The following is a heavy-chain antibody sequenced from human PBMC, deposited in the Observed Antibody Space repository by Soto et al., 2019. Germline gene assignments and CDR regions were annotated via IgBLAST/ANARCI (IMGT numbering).Heavy chain of an antibody. CDR2: IYTSGST. Sequence: LCLTCTVSGGSISSYYFSWIRHPGGKGLEWIGRIYTSGSTNYNPSLKSRVTMSVDTSKNQFSLKLSSVTAADTAVYYCARSKPCGGDCYTFDYWGQGTLVTVSS. V-gene: IGHV4-4*07. CDR3: ARSKPCGGDCYTFDY. CDR1: GGSISSYY. D-gene: IGHD2-21*02. J-gene: IGHJ4*02.